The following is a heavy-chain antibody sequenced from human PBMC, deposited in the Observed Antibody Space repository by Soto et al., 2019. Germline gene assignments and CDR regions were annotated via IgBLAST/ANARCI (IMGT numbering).Heavy chain of an antibody. V-gene: IGHV1-8*01. CDR2: MSPINGNT. D-gene: IGHD6-19*01. CDR1: GFSLISYD. CDR3: ARGRQGYSSSYYYYYMDV. Sequence: QVQLVQSGAEVKKPGASVKVSCKASGFSLISYDITWVRQATGQGLEWMGWMSPINGNTGYPQKCQGRVTMTRNTSISTAYMELSSLRSEDTAVYYCARGRQGYSSSYYYYYMDVWGKGTTVTVYS. J-gene: IGHJ6*03.